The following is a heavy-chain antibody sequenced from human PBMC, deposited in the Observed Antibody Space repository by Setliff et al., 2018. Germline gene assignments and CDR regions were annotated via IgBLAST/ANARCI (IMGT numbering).Heavy chain of an antibody. CDR2: INPNSGGT. CDR1: GYTFTGYY. Sequence: WASVKVSCKASGYTFTGYYMHWVRQAPGQGLEWMGWINPNSGGTNYAQKFQGRVTMTRDTSISTAYMELSRLRSDDTAVYYCARAFGMYYDFWSGSLHYFDYWGQGTLVTVSS. D-gene: IGHD3-3*01. CDR3: ARAFGMYYDFWSGSLHYFDY. J-gene: IGHJ4*02. V-gene: IGHV1-2*02.